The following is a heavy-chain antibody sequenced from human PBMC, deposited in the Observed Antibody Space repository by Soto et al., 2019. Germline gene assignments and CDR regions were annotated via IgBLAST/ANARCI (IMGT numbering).Heavy chain of an antibody. J-gene: IGHJ4*02. CDR2: IKSKTDGGTT. Sequence: PGGSLRLSCAASGFTFSNAWMSWVRQAPGKGLEWVGRIKSKTDGGTTDYAAPVKGRFTISRDDSKNPLYRQMNSLKTEDTAGYYCTTDGDGYNYYFDYWGQGTLVTVSS. V-gene: IGHV3-15*01. CDR1: GFTFSNAW. CDR3: TTDGDGYNYYFDY. D-gene: IGHD5-12*01.